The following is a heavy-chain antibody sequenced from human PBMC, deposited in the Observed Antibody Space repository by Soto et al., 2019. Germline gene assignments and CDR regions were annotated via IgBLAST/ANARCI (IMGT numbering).Heavy chain of an antibody. CDR3: ARDLQYYDSSGYPLPLY. CDR1: GFTFSSYA. Sequence: GGSLRLSCAASGFTFSSYAMSWVRQAPGKGLEWVSAISGSGGSTYYADSVKGRFTISRDNSKNTLYLQMNSLRAEDTAVYYCARDLQYYDSSGYPLPLYWGQGTQVTVSS. V-gene: IGHV3-23*01. J-gene: IGHJ4*02. CDR2: ISGSGGST. D-gene: IGHD3-22*01.